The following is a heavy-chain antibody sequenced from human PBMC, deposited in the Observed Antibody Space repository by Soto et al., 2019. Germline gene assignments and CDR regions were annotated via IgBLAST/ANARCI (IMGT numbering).Heavy chain of an antibody. J-gene: IGHJ4*02. CDR3: AKPLTGYSSSSDFDY. D-gene: IGHD6-13*01. CDR1: GFTFSSYA. Sequence: GGSLRLSCAASGFTFSSYAMSWVRQAPGKGLEWVSSISGSGDSTYYADSVKGRFTISRDNSKNTLYLQMNSLRAEDTAIYYCAKPLTGYSSSSDFDYWCQGTLVTVSS. CDR2: ISGSGDST. V-gene: IGHV3-23*01.